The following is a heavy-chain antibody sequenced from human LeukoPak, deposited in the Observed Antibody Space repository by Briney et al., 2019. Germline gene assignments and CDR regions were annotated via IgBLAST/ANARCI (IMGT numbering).Heavy chain of an antibody. V-gene: IGHV3-23*01. D-gene: IGHD6-13*01. J-gene: IGHJ4*02. CDR3: AKDRRGPAAGTWYFES. CDR2: LTASAAST. Sequence: GGSLRLSCAASGFIFSSYAMSWVRQAPGKGLEWVSVLTASAASTYYADSVKGRFTISRDNSKNTLYLQMNSLRAEDTAIYYCAKDRRGPAAGTWYFESWGQGNLVTVSS. CDR1: GFIFSSYA.